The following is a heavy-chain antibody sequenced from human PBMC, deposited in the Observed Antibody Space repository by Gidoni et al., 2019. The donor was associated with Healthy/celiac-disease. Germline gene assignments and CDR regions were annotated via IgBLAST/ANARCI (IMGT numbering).Heavy chain of an antibody. CDR1: GFTFSSYS. J-gene: IGHJ4*02. D-gene: IGHD3-3*01. V-gene: IGHV3-23*01. Sequence: EVQLLESGGGLVQPGGSLRLSCAASGFTFSSYSMSWVRQAPGKGLEGVSAISGSGGSTYDADSVKGRFTISRDNSKNTLYLQMNSLRAEDTAVYYCAKDKDPIFGVVIIRGGFDYWGQGTLVTVSS. CDR3: AKDKDPIFGVVIIRGGFDY. CDR2: ISGSGGST.